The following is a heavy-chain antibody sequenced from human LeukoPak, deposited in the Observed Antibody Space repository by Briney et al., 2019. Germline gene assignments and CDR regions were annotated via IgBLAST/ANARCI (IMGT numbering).Heavy chain of an antibody. Sequence: ASVKVSCKVSGYTLTELSIHWVRQAPGKGLEWMGGFNPKDGETIYARGFQGRVTMTEDTSTDTAYMELSSLRSEDTAVYYCAKIAHYGAYSDYWGQGTLVTVSS. D-gene: IGHD4-17*01. J-gene: IGHJ4*02. V-gene: IGHV1-24*01. CDR2: FNPKDGET. CDR3: AKIAHYGAYSDY. CDR1: GYTLTELS.